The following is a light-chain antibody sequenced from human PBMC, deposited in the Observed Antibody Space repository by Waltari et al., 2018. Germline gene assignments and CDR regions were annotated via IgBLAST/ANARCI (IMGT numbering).Light chain of an antibody. CDR3: HSRDATGVGGS. CDR1: SPRRYY. J-gene: IGLJ2*01. Sequence: SSELTQDPVVSVAMGQTVRITCQGESPRRYYASWYQQRPGQAPILVMFDKNNRPSGVPDRFSGSSSDNSASLTITGAQAEDEASYYCHSRDATGVGGSFGGGTKLTVL. CDR2: DKN. V-gene: IGLV3-19*01.